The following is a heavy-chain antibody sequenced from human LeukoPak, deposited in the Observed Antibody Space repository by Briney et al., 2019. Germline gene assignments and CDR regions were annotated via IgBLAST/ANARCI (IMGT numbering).Heavy chain of an antibody. CDR3: ARDPGSRKHNWFDP. J-gene: IGHJ5*02. V-gene: IGHV1-69*05. D-gene: IGHD3-10*01. CDR2: IIPIFGKA. CDR1: GGTFSSYA. Sequence: SVKVPCKASGGTFSSYAISWVRQAPGQGLEGMGGIIPIFGKANYAQKFQGRVTITTDESTSTAYMELSSLRSDDTAVYYCARDPGSRKHNWFDPWGQGTLVTVSS.